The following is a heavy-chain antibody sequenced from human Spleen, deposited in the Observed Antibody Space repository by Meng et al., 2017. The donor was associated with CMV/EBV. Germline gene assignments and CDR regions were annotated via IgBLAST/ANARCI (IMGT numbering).Heavy chain of an antibody. CDR3: TTEALLGYYYYYGMDV. V-gene: IGHV3-15*01. CDR1: GFTFSNAW. J-gene: IGHJ6*02. Sequence: GESLKISCAASGFTFSNAWMSWVRQAPGKGLEWVVRIKSKTDGGTTDYAAPVKGRFTISRDDSKNTLYLQMNSLKTEDTAVYYCTTEALLGYYYYYGMDVWGQGTTVTVSS. CDR2: IKSKTDGGTT. D-gene: IGHD2-15*01.